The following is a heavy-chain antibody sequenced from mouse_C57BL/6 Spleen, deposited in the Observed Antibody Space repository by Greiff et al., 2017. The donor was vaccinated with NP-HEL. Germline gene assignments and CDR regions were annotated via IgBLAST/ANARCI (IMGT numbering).Heavy chain of an antibody. V-gene: IGHV2-2*01. CDR1: GFSLTSYG. CDR2: IWSGGST. CDR3: ASYDYDDGFDY. D-gene: IGHD2-4*01. J-gene: IGHJ2*01. Sequence: QVQLQQSGPGLVQPSQSLSITCTVSGFSLTSYGVHWVRQSPGKGLEWLGVIWSGGSTDYNAAFISRLSISKDNSKSQVCLKMNSLQADDTAIYYCASYDYDDGFDYWGQGTTLTVSS.